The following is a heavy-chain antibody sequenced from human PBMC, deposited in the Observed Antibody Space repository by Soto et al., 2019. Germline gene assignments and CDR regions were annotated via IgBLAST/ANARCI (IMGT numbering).Heavy chain of an antibody. V-gene: IGHV6-1*01. CDR1: GDSVSSNSAA. Sequence: SQTLSLTCAISGDSVSSNSAAWNWIRQSPSRGLEWLGRTYYRSKWYNDYAVSVKSRITINPDTSKNQFSLQLNSVTPEDTAVYYCARDLKYCSGGSCYYYYYGMDVWGQGTTVTVSS. CDR3: ARDLKYCSGGSCYYYYYGMDV. D-gene: IGHD2-15*01. CDR2: TYYRSKWYN. J-gene: IGHJ6*02.